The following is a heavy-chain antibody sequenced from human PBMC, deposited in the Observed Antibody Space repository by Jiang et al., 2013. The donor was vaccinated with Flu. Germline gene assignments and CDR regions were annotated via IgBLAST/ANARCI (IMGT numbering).Heavy chain of an antibody. D-gene: IGHD2-2*01. CDR1: DSPFSSYA. J-gene: IGHJ3*02. Sequence: LSVCSLLDSPFSSYATARGSARLQARAGVVAVISYDGSNKYYADSVKGRFTISRDNSKNTLYLQMNSLRAEDTAVYYCARDVEELKRDIVVVPAVPDAFDIWAKGQWSPSLQ. CDR2: ISYDGSNK. CDR3: ARDVEELKRDIVVVPAVPDAFDI. V-gene: IGHV3-30-3*01.